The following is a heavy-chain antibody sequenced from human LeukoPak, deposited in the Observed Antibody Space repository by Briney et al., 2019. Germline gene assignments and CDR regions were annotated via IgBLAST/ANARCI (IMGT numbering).Heavy chain of an antibody. V-gene: IGHV3-30*18. CDR3: AKALDYGESDHDAFDI. Sequence: PGGSLRLSCAASGFTFSSYGMHWVRQAPGKGLEWVAVISYDGSNKYYADSVKGRFTISRDNSKNTLYLQMNSLRAEDTAVYYCAKALDYGESDHDAFDIWGQGTMVTVSS. J-gene: IGHJ3*02. CDR1: GFTFSSYG. D-gene: IGHD4-17*01. CDR2: ISYDGSNK.